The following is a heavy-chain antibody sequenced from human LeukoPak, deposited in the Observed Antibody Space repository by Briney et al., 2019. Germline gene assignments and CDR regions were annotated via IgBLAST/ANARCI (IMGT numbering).Heavy chain of an antibody. CDR3: AAVSGHYTLLDA. D-gene: IGHD1-26*01. V-gene: IGHV1-24*01. CDR1: GYTLNDIS. J-gene: IGHJ5*02. Sequence: GASVKVSCKISGYTLNDISMHWVRQPPGKGLERMGGVDPDDGQRVYAQKLQGRVTMTEDTSTNTAYMELSRLRSEDTAVYYCAAVSGHYTLLDAWGQGALVTVST. CDR2: VDPDDGQR.